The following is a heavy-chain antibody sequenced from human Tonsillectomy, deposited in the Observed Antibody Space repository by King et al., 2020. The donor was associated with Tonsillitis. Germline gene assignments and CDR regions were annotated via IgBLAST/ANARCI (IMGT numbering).Heavy chain of an antibody. V-gene: IGHV4-39*07. CDR3: ARQYSTVTNNDY. CDR2: IYYSGST. J-gene: IGHJ4*02. CDR1: GDSISSDIYY. Sequence: LQLQESGPGLVKPSETLSLTCTVSGDSISSDIYYWGWIRQPPGKGLEWIGSIYYSGSTYYNPSLKSRVTISVDPSKNQFSLKLTSVTAADTAVYYCARQYSTVTNNDYWGQGTLVTVSS. D-gene: IGHD4-17*01.